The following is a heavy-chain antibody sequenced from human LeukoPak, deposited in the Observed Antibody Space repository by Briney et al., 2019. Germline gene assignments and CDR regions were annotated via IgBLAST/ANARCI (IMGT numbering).Heavy chain of an antibody. CDR2: IRDKGYGHAT. Sequence: PGGSLKLSCVASGFTFSDSAILCVRQASGKGLEWVGRIRDKGYGHATAYAASVKGRFTLSRDDSKNTAYLQMNSLKTEDTALYYCTRTNERNWFDPWGEGTLVTVSS. CDR1: GFTFSDSA. V-gene: IGHV3-73*01. J-gene: IGHJ5*02. D-gene: IGHD1-1*01. CDR3: TRTNERNWFDP.